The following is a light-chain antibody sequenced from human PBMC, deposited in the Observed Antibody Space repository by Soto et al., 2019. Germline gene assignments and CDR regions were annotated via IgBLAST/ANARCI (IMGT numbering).Light chain of an antibody. J-gene: IGKJ1*01. CDR3: QQSYSNPTT. Sequence: DIQMTQSPSSLSASVGDRVTITCRASQSISIYLNWYQQKPGKAPKLLIYAASSLQSGVPSRFSGSGSGTDFTLTISSLQPEDFATYYCQQSYSNPTTFGQGTKV. CDR1: QSISIY. CDR2: AAS. V-gene: IGKV1-39*01.